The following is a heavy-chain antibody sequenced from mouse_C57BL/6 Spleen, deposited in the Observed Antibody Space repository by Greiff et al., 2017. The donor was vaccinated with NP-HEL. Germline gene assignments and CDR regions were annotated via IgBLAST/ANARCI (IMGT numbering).Heavy chain of an antibody. V-gene: IGHV10-3*01. CDR3: LREYYYGSSLYYFDY. J-gene: IGHJ2*01. Sequence: EVKVVESGGGLVQPKGSLKLSCAASGFTFNTYAMHWVRQAPGKGLEWVARIRSKSSNYATYYADSVKDRFTISRDDSQSMLYLQMNNLKTEDTAMYYCLREYYYGSSLYYFDYWGQGTTLTVAS. D-gene: IGHD1-1*01. CDR1: GFTFNTYA. CDR2: IRSKSSNYAT.